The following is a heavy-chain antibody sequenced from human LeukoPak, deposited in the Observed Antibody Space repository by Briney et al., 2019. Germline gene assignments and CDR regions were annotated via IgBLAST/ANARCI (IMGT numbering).Heavy chain of an antibody. D-gene: IGHD2-15*01. J-gene: IGHJ5*02. CDR1: GGTFSSYA. CDR2: IIPIFGTA. CDR3: ASGCSGGSCYGVDWFDP. V-gene: IGHV1-69*05. Sequence: SVKVSCKASGGTFSSYAISWVRQAPGQGLEWMGGIIPIFGTANYAQKFQGRVTITTDESTSTAYMELSSLRSEDTAVYYCASGCSGGSCYGVDWFDPWGQGTLVIVSS.